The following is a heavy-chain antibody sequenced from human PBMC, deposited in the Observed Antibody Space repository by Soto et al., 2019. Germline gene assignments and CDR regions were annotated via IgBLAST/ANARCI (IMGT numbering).Heavy chain of an antibody. CDR3: ARGGRDRY. J-gene: IGHJ4*02. Sequence: EVQLVESGGGLVQPGESLRLSCAASGFTFSNYWMSWVRQAPGKGLEWVANIKPDGSEKYYVDSVKGRFTISRDNAKNSLYLQMNSLKAEDTAVYYCARGGRDRYWGQGTLVTVSS. V-gene: IGHV3-7*04. CDR2: IKPDGSEK. CDR1: GFTFSNYW. D-gene: IGHD1-26*01.